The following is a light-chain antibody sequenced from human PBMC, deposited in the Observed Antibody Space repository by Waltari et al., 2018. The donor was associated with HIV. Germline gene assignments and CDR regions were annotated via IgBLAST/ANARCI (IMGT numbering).Light chain of an antibody. J-gene: IGKJ3*01. CDR2: DAS. CDR3: QQRDNWPPLAT. CDR1: QSISSN. Sequence: EIVLTQSPATLSLSPGERATLSCRASQSISSNLAWYQQKPGQAPRLLIYDASNRATCIPVRFSGSVSGTDFTLTISSLEPEDFAVYYCQQRDNWPPLATFGPGTKVDI. V-gene: IGKV3-11*01.